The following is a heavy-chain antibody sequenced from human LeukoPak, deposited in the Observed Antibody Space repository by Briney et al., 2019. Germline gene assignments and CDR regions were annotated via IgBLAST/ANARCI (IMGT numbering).Heavy chain of an antibody. J-gene: IGHJ3*02. CDR2: IIPILGIA. V-gene: IGHV1-69*04. Sequence: ASVKVSCKASGGTFSSYAISWVRQAPGQGLEWMGRIIPILGIANYAQKFQGRVTITADKSTSTAYMELSSLRSEDTAVYYCATGLTFAVVGIGTLSPFDIWGQGTVVTVSS. D-gene: IGHD2-15*01. CDR3: ATGLTFAVVGIGTLSPFDI. CDR1: GGTFSSYA.